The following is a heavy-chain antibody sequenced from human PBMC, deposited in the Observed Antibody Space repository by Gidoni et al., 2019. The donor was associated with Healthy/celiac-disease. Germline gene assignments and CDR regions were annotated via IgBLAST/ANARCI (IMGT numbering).Heavy chain of an antibody. CDR2: MNPNSGNT. D-gene: IGHD6-13*01. CDR3: ASARGGVAAAGTGWFDP. Sequence: QVQLVQYGAEVKKPGDSVQDSCKASGYTFTSSDSNWVRQATGQGLEWMGWMNPNSGNTCYAHKFQGRGPMTRNTSISTAYMELSSLRSEDTAVYCCASARGGVAAAGTGWFDPWGQGTLVTVFS. J-gene: IGHJ5*02. V-gene: IGHV1-8*01. CDR1: GYTFTSSD.